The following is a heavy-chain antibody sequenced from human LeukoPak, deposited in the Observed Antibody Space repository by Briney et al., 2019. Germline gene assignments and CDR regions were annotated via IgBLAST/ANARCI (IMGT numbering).Heavy chain of an antibody. J-gene: IGHJ4*02. CDR1: GGSFSGYY. V-gene: IGHV4-34*01. CDR3: ARRIAAAGTRGGVNFDY. Sequence: SETLSLTCAVYGGSFSGYYWSWIRQPPGKGLEWIGEINHSGSTNYNPSLKSRVTISVDTSKNQFSLKLSSVTAADTAVYYCARRIAAAGTRGGVNFDYWGQGTLSPSPQ. CDR2: INHSGST. D-gene: IGHD6-13*01.